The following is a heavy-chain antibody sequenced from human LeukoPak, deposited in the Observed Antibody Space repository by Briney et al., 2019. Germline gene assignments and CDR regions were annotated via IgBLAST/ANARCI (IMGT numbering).Heavy chain of an antibody. V-gene: IGHV1-2*06. CDR1: GYTFTGYY. CDR2: INPNSGGT. D-gene: IGHD3-22*01. CDR3: ARGYDSSTYYYVGY. J-gene: IGHJ4*02. Sequence: ASVKVSCKASGYTFTGYYMHWVRQAPGQGLEWMGRINPNSGGTDYAQNFQGRVTMTRDTSISTAYMELSRLRSDDTAVYYCARGYDSSTYYYVGYWGQGTLVTVSS.